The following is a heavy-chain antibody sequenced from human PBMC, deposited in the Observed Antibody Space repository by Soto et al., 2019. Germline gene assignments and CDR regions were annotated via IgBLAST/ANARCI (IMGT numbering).Heavy chain of an antibody. J-gene: IGHJ4*02. CDR3: ARRREVLPATWGFDY. D-gene: IGHD2-2*01. V-gene: IGHV3-7*01. CDR2: VRQDGSEK. Sequence: EVRLVESGGGLVQPVGSLRLSCAASGFTFSSYWMSWVRQAPGKGLEWVANVRQDGSEKNYVDSVKGRFTISRDNTKNSLYLQMNSLRAEDTAVYYCARRREVLPATWGFDYWGQGTLVTVSS. CDR1: GFTFSSYW.